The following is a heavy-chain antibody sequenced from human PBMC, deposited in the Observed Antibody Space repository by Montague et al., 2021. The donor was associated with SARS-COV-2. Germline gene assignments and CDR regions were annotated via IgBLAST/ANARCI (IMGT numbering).Heavy chain of an antibody. V-gene: IGHV4-39*07. CDR3: ARVGRQQLVRLSGMDV. CDR1: GGSISSSSYY. D-gene: IGHD6-13*01. Sequence: SETLSLTCTVSGGSISSSSYYWGWTRQPPGKGLEWFGSIYYSGSTYYNPSLKSRVTISVDTSKNQFSLKLSSVTAADTAVYYCARVGRQQLVRLSGMDVWGQGTTVTVSS. CDR2: IYYSGST. J-gene: IGHJ6*02.